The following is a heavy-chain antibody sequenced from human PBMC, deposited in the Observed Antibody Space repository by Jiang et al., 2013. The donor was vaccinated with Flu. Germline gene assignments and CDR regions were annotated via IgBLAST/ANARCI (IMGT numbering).Heavy chain of an antibody. CDR2: IYYSGST. J-gene: IGHJ6*03. CDR1: GGSISSHY. CDR3: ARVVTIFGVVTYYMDV. D-gene: IGHD3-3*01. Sequence: LLKPSETLSLTCTVSGGSISSHYWSWIRQPPGKGLEWIGYIYYSGSTNYNPSLKSRVTISVDTSKNQFSLKLSSVTAADTAVYYCARVVTIFGVVTYYMDVWGKGTTVTVSS. V-gene: IGHV4-59*11.